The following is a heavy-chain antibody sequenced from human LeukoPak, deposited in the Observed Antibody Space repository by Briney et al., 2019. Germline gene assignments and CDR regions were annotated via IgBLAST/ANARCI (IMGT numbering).Heavy chain of an antibody. V-gene: IGHV4-59*08. Sequence: SETLSLTCTVSGGSISSYYWSWIRQPPGQGLGSIGYIYYSGSTNYNPSLKSRVTISVDTSKNQFSLKLTSVTAADTAVYYCARQWELRGWFDPWGQGTLVTVSS. CDR3: ARQWELRGWFDP. D-gene: IGHD1-26*01. J-gene: IGHJ5*02. CDR2: IYYSGST. CDR1: GGSISSYY.